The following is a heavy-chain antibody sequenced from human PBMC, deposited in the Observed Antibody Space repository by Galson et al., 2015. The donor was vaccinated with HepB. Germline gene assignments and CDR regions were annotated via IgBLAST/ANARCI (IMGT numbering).Heavy chain of an antibody. CDR1: GFTVSSNY. J-gene: IGHJ4*02. CDR2: IYTGGTT. Sequence: SLRLSCAASGFTVSSNYMSWVRQAPGKGLEWVSIIYTGGTTHYADSVKGRFTISRDESKNTLYLQMSSLRAEDRAVYYCASSNYGDFYFNDWGQGTLVTVSS. D-gene: IGHD4-17*01. V-gene: IGHV3-66*02. CDR3: ASSNYGDFYFND.